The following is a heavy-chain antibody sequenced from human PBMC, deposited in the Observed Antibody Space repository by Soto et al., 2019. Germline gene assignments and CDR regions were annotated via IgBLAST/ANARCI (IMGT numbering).Heavy chain of an antibody. Sequence: RLSCAASGFTFSSYAMGWVRQGPGKGLEWVAVVSIGGSTHYADSVRGRFTISRDNSKNTLSLQMNSLTAEDTAVYFCAKRRGAGGHFDYWGQGXLVTVSS. J-gene: IGHJ4*02. V-gene: IGHV3-23*01. D-gene: IGHD2-15*01. CDR2: VSIGGST. CDR3: AKRRGAGGHFDY. CDR1: GFTFSSYA.